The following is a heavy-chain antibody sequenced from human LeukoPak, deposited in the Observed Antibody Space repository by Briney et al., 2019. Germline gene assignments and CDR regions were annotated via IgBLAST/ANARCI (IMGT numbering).Heavy chain of an antibody. D-gene: IGHD2-15*01. J-gene: IGHJ4*02. CDR2: IFPSGGEI. CDR3: ATIHSRPY. V-gene: IGHV3-23*01. Sequence: PGGSLRLSCAASGFTFSTFAMIWVRQPPGKGLEWVSSIFPSGGEIHYADSVRGRFTISRDNSKSTLFLQMNSLRAEDTAVYYCATIHSRPYWGQGTLVTVSS. CDR1: GFTFSTFA.